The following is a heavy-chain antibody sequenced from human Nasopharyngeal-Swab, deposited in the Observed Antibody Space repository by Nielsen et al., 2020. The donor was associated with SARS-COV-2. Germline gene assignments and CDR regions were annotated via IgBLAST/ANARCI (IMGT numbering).Heavy chain of an antibody. CDR1: GFTLSSYA. D-gene: IGHD3-22*01. CDR2: ISGSGGST. CDR3: AKDEGYDSSGYLYYFDY. V-gene: IGHV3-23*01. J-gene: IGHJ4*02. Sequence: GESLKISCAASGFTLSSYAMSWVRQAPGKGLEWVSAISGSGGSTYYADSVKGRFTISRDNSKNTLYLQMNSLRAEDTAIYYCAKDEGYDSSGYLYYFDYWGQGTLVTVSS.